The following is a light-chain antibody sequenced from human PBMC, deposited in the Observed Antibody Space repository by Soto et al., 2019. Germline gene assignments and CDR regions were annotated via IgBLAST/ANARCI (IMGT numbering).Light chain of an antibody. Sequence: DIQMPQSPSTLSGSVGDRVTITCRASQAIISCLSWYQQKPGKAPKRLIYKASTLKSGVPSRFSGSGSGTEFTLTISSLQPDDFTTYYCQLYNCYRWTSCQRAKADIK. CDR2: KAS. V-gene: IGKV1-5*03. CDR3: QLYNCYRWT. CDR1: QAIISC. J-gene: IGKJ1*01.